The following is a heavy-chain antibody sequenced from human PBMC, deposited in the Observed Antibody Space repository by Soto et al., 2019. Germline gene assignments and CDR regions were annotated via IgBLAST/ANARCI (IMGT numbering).Heavy chain of an antibody. D-gene: IGHD4-17*01. CDR1: GGSISSGGYY. Sequence: QVQLQESGPGLVKPSQTLSLTCTVSGGSISSGGYYWSWIRQHPGKGLEWIGYIYYSGSTYYNPSLRGRVTISVDTSKNQFSLKLSSVTAADTAVYYCARSPEATVTAFDYWGQGTLVTVSS. J-gene: IGHJ4*02. V-gene: IGHV4-31*03. CDR3: ARSPEATVTAFDY. CDR2: IYYSGST.